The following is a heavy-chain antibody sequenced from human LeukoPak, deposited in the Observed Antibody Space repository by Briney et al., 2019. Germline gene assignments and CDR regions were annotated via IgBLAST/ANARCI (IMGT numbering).Heavy chain of an antibody. CDR3: ARDAGYCSGTSCYLYGMDV. D-gene: IGHD2-2*01. Sequence: PSETLSLTCTVSGGSISSYYWSWIRQPPGKGLEWIGYIHYSGSTNYNPSLKSRVTISVDTSKNQFSLKLSSVTAADTAVYYCARDAGYCSGTSCYLYGMDVWGQGTTVTVSS. J-gene: IGHJ6*02. V-gene: IGHV4-59*01. CDR1: GGSISSYY. CDR2: IHYSGST.